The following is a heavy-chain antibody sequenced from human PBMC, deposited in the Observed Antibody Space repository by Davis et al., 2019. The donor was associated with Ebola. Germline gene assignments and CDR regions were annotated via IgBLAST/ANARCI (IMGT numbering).Heavy chain of an antibody. CDR2: ISGSGGCT. J-gene: IGHJ6*03. Sequence: GESLKISCAASGFTFSSYAMSWVRQAPGKGLEWVSAISGSGGCTYYADSVKGRFTISRDNSKNTLYLQMNSLRAEDTAVYYCAKGGYSSSSDYYYYYMDVWGKGTTVTVSS. CDR3: AKGGYSSSSDYYYYYMDV. D-gene: IGHD6-6*01. V-gene: IGHV3-23*01. CDR1: GFTFSSYA.